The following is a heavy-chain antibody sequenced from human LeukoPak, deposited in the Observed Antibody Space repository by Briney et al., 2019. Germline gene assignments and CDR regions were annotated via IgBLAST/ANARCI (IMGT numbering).Heavy chain of an antibody. Sequence: PSETPSVTCSVSDGSMSNYYCSWIRQPPGKGLEWIGYIYYSGSTTYNPSLKSRVTMSVDTSKNQFSLKLRSVTAADTALYYCARIYNSSQWLAPGDYWGQGTLVTVSS. V-gene: IGHV4-59*01. CDR1: DGSMSNYY. J-gene: IGHJ4*02. CDR3: ARIYNSSQWLAPGDY. D-gene: IGHD6-19*01. CDR2: IYYSGST.